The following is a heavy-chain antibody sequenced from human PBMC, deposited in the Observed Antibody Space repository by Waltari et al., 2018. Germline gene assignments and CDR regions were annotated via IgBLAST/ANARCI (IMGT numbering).Heavy chain of an antibody. CDR3: ARGGYCSGGSCTFDY. CDR1: GGTFSSYA. D-gene: IGHD2-15*01. V-gene: IGHV1-69*05. J-gene: IGHJ4*02. CDR2: IIPIFGTA. Sequence: QVQLVQSGAAVKKPGSSVKVSCKASGGTFSSYAISWVRPAPGHWLEWMGGIIPIFGTANYAQKFQGRVTITTDESTSTAYMELSSLRSEDTAVYYCARGGYCSGGSCTFDYWGQGTLVTVSS.